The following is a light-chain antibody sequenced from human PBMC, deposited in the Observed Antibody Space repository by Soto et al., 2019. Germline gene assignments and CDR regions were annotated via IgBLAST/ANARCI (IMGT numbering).Light chain of an antibody. CDR3: QNWDTGARVV. Sequence: QSVLTQSPSASASLGASVKLTCTLSSGHSSYAIAWHQQQQEKGPRYLMTLSSDGSHSKGDGIPDRFSGSSSGAERYLTISSLQSEDESDYYCQNWDTGARVVFGGGTKLTVL. V-gene: IGLV4-69*01. J-gene: IGLJ2*01. CDR2: LSSDGSH. CDR1: SGHSSYA.